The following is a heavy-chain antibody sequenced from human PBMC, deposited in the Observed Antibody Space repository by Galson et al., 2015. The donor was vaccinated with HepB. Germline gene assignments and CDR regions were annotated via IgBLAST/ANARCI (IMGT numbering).Heavy chain of an antibody. V-gene: IGHV3-15*01. CDR1: GFTFSNAW. Sequence: SLRLSCAASGFTFSNAWMSWVRQAPGKGLEWVGRIKSKTDGGTTDYAAPVKGRFTISRDDSKNTLYLQMNSLKTEDTAVYYCTTDPNSRIAAAGDFDYWGQGTLVTVSS. D-gene: IGHD6-13*01. CDR3: TTDPNSRIAAAGDFDY. CDR2: IKSKTDGGTT. J-gene: IGHJ4*02.